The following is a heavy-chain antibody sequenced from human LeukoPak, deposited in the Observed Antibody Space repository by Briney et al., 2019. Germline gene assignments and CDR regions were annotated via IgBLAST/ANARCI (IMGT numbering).Heavy chain of an antibody. Sequence: PGGSLRLSCAASGFTFSSYSMNWVRQAPGKGLEWVSSISSSSSYIYYADSVKGRFTISRDNAKNSLYLQMNSLRAEDTAVYHCARDRGRRNWGTFDYWGQGTLVTVSS. D-gene: IGHD7-27*01. CDR1: GFTFSSYS. CDR3: ARDRGRRNWGTFDY. J-gene: IGHJ4*02. CDR2: ISSSSSYI. V-gene: IGHV3-21*01.